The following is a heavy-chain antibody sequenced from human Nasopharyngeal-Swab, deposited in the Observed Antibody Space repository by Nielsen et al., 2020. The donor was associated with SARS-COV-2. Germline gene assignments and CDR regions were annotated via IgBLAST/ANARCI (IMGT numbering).Heavy chain of an antibody. CDR3: ARDRIEITIFGAVYYGMDV. CDR1: GGTFSSYA. J-gene: IGHJ6*02. Sequence: SVKVSCKASGGTFSSYAISWVRQAPGQGLEWMGGIIPIFGTANYAQKFQGRVTITADKSTSTAYMELSSLRSEDTAVYYCARDRIEITIFGAVYYGMDVWGQGTTVTVSS. CDR2: IIPIFGTA. D-gene: IGHD3-3*01. V-gene: IGHV1-69*06.